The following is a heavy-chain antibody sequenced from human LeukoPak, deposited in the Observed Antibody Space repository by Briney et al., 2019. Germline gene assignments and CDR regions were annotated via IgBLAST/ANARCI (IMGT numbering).Heavy chain of an antibody. J-gene: IGHJ4*02. CDR1: GFTFTNYW. V-gene: IGHV3-7*01. Sequence: RPGGSLRLSCAASGFTFTNYWMSRVRQAPGKGLEWVANIKQDGSEKYYVDSVEGRFPISRDNAKNSLSLQMSSLSGEDTAVYYCVRALGSSSADYWGQGTLVTVSS. D-gene: IGHD6-6*01. CDR2: IKQDGSEK. CDR3: VRALGSSSADY.